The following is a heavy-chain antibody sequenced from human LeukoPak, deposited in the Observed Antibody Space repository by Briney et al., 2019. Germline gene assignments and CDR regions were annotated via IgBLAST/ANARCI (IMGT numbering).Heavy chain of an antibody. CDR2: INPNGGTT. CDR3: ARTSDYYNYYFDY. CDR1: GYRFTDYH. V-gene: IGHV1-2*02. Sequence: ASVKVSCKASGYRFTDYHVHWVRQAPGQGLEWMAWINPNGGTTNYAQKFQDRVTVITDTSTSTAYMELSNLRSDDTAVYFCARTSDYYNYYFDYWGQGTAVTVSS. J-gene: IGHJ4*02. D-gene: IGHD1-1*01.